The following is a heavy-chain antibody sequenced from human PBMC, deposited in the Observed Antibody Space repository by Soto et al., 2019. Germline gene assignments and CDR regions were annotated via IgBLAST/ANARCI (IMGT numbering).Heavy chain of an antibody. J-gene: IGHJ4*02. D-gene: IGHD6-13*01. Sequence: QLQLQESGPGLVKPAETLSLTCSVSGGSISSSDYWWGWIRQPPGKGLEWIGSIYYTGSTYYNPSLKSRVDISVDTSKNQFSLRLSSVTAADTAVYYCARQIGRGSWSLDHWGQGTLVTVSS. CDR2: IYYTGST. V-gene: IGHV4-39*01. CDR1: GGSISSSDYW. CDR3: ARQIGRGSWSLDH.